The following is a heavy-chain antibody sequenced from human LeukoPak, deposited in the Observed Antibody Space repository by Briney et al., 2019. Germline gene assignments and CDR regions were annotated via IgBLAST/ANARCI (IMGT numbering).Heavy chain of an antibody. Sequence: QPGGSLRLSCAASGFTFSSYAMHWVRQAPGKGLEWVAVISYDGSNKYYADSVKGRFTISRDNSKNTLYLQMNSLRAEDTAVYYCARGIEDSSGWYTDYWGQGTLVTVSS. CDR3: ARGIEDSSGWYTDY. J-gene: IGHJ4*02. D-gene: IGHD6-19*01. CDR2: ISYDGSNK. V-gene: IGHV3-30-3*01. CDR1: GFTFSSYA.